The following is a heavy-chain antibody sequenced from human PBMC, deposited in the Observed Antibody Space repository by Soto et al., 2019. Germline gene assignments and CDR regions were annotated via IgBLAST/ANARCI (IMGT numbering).Heavy chain of an antibody. J-gene: IGHJ4*02. CDR1: GFTFSSYA. V-gene: IGHV3-23*01. Sequence: EVQLLESGGGLVQPGGSLRLSCAASGFTFSSYAMRWVRQAPVKGLEWVSAISGSGGSTYYADYVKGRFTISRDNSKNTLYLQMNSLRAEDTAVYYCVRLGSGSYYDYWGQGTLVTVSS. CDR3: VRLGSGSYYDY. D-gene: IGHD1-26*01. CDR2: ISGSGGST.